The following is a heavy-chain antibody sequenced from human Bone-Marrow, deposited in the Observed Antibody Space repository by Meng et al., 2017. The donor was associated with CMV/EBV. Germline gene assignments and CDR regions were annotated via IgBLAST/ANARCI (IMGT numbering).Heavy chain of an antibody. D-gene: IGHD6-19*01. CDR3: ARSRAVTGGYGMDV. V-gene: IGHV3-7*01. Sequence: GGSLRLSCAASGFTFSSYWMSWVRQAPGKGLEWVANIKQDGSEKYYVDSVKGRFTISRDNAKNPLYLQMNSLRAEDTAVYYCARSRAVTGGYGMDVWGQGTTVTVSS. CDR2: IKQDGSEK. CDR1: GFTFSSYW. J-gene: IGHJ6*02.